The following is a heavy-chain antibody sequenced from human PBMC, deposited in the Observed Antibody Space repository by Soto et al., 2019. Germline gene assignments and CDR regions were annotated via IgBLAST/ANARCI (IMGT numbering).Heavy chain of an antibody. Sequence: ASVKVSCKASGYTFTGYYMHWVRQAPGQGLEWMGWINPNSGGTNYAQKFQGWVTMTRDTSISTAYMELSRLRSDDTAVYYCARGMSYRTNGVCLSGPRYYYGMDVWGQGTTVTVSS. D-gene: IGHD2-8*01. CDR2: INPNSGGT. V-gene: IGHV1-2*04. CDR3: ARGMSYRTNGVCLSGPRYYYGMDV. J-gene: IGHJ6*02. CDR1: GYTFTGYY.